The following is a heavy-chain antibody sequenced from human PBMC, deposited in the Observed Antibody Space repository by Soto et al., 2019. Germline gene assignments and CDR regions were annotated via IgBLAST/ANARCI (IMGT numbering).Heavy chain of an antibody. CDR3: ARGTAS. D-gene: IGHD1-1*01. V-gene: IGHV3-7*01. Sequence: GGSLRLSCAASGFMFSAYWMSWVRQAPGKGLEWVANIKQDGSEKYYVDAVKGRFTISRDNAKNSLYLQMNSLRAEDTAVYYCARGTASWGQGTLVTVSS. J-gene: IGHJ4*02. CDR2: IKQDGSEK. CDR1: GFMFSAYW.